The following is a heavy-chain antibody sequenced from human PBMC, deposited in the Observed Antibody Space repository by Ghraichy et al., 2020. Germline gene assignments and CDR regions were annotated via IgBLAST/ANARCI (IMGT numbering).Heavy chain of an antibody. D-gene: IGHD1-1*01. V-gene: IGHV4-31*03. CDR2: INYSART. J-gene: IGHJ5*01. CDR1: GGYINSGNYY. Sequence: SQTLSLTCTVSGGYINSGNYYWTWIRQLPGKGLEWIGSINYSARTTYNPSLSSRLRMSVDISKNQFSMRLTSVTAADTAVYHCVNGTSDGFDPWGQGTLVTVSS. CDR3: VNGTSDGFDP.